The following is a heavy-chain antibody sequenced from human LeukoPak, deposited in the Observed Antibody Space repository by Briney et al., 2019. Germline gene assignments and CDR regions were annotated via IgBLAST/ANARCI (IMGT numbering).Heavy chain of an antibody. Sequence: PSETLSLTCTVSGGSISSSSYYWGWIRQPPGKGLEWIGSIYYSGSTYYNPSLKSRVTISVDTSKNQFSLKLSSVTAADTAVYYCARSIGLTSCPDYWGQGTLVTVSS. CDR3: ARSIGLTSCPDY. D-gene: IGHD2-2*01. J-gene: IGHJ4*02. CDR2: IYYSGST. CDR1: GGSISSSSYY. V-gene: IGHV4-39*07.